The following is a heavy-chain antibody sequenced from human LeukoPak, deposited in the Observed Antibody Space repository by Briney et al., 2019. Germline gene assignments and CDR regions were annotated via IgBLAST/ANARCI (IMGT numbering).Heavy chain of an antibody. CDR2: IYPGDSDT. J-gene: IGHJ3*02. CDR3: ARRARTYTPFGAANAFDI. CDR1: GYSFTSYW. Sequence: GESLKISCKGSGYSFTSYWIGWVRQMPGKGLEWMGIIYPGDSDTRYSPSFQGQVTISADKSISTAYLQWSSLKASDTAMYYCARRARTYTPFGAANAFDIWGQGTMVTVSS. D-gene: IGHD3-16*01. V-gene: IGHV5-51*01.